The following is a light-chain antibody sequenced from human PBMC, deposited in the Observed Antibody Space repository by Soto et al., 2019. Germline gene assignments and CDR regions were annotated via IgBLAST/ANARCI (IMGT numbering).Light chain of an antibody. CDR1: SSDVGGYNS. Sequence: QSVLTQPPSASGSPGQSVTISCTGTSSDVGGYNSVSWYQQHPGKAPKLMIYEVSKRPSGVPDRFSGSKSGNTASLTVSGLQAEDEADYYCSSYAGSNNFVFGTGTKVTV. J-gene: IGLJ1*01. V-gene: IGLV2-8*01. CDR2: EVS. CDR3: SSYAGSNNFV.